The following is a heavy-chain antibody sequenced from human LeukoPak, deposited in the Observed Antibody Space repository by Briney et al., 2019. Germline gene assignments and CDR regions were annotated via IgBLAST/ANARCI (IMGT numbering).Heavy chain of an antibody. CDR3: ARHLGYCSSTSCYPDY. Sequence: GESLKISCKGSGYSFTSYWIGWVPQLPGKGLEWMAIIYPGDSDTRYSPSFQGQVTISAAKSISTAYLQWSSLKASDTAMYYCARHLGYCSSTSCYPDYWGQGTLVTVSS. D-gene: IGHD2-2*01. CDR1: GYSFTSYW. V-gene: IGHV5-51*01. CDR2: IYPGDSDT. J-gene: IGHJ4*02.